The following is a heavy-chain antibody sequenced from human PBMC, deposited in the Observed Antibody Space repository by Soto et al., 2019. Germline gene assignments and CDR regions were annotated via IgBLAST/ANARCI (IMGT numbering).Heavy chain of an antibody. CDR3: ARHVGIAVAGYRVEYGMDV. CDR1: GGSISSSSYY. D-gene: IGHD6-19*01. CDR2: IYYSGST. Sequence: PSETLSLTCTVSGGSISSSSYYWGWIRQPPGKGLEWIGSIYYSGSTYYNPSLKSRVTISVDTSKNQFSLKLSSVTAADTAVYYCARHVGIAVAGYRVEYGMDVWGQGTTVTVSS. J-gene: IGHJ6*02. V-gene: IGHV4-39*01.